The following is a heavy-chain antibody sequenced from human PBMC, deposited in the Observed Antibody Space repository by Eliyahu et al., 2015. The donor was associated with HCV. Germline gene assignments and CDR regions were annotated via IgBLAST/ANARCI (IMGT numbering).Heavy chain of an antibody. CDR1: GYSXTSYW. D-gene: IGHD3-3*01. J-gene: IGHJ6*02. V-gene: IGHV5-10-1*03. CDR2: IDPSDSYX. CDR3: ARALDFWSGPNLNYYYYGMDV. Sequence: EVQLVQSGAEVKKPGESLRISXKGSGYSXTSYWIXXVRQMPGKGLEWMGXIDPSDSYXNYSPSFQGHVTISADKSISTAYLQWSSLKASDTAMYYCARALDFWSGPNLNYYYYGMDVWGQGTTVTVSS.